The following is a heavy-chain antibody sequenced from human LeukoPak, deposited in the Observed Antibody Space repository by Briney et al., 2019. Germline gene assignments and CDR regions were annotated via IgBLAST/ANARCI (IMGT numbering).Heavy chain of an antibody. V-gene: IGHV4-59*08. D-gene: IGHD2-2*01. J-gene: IGHJ5*02. CDR1: GASMTSYY. CDR3: ARYHMLNRGVNWFDP. Sequence: SETLSLTCTVSGASMTSYYWSWIRQPPGKGLEWVGYIHYTGRINYNPSLQSRVTISVDTSKNQFSLKLNSVTAADTAVYYCARYHMLNRGVNWFDPWGQGILVTVSS. CDR2: IHYTGRI.